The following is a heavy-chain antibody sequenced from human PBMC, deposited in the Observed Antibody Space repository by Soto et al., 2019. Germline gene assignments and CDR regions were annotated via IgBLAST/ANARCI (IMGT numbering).Heavy chain of an antibody. D-gene: IGHD3-22*01. J-gene: IGHJ4*02. CDR1: GFTFSSYG. CDR2: ISYDGSKK. CDR3: AKPSSGYPPDY. Sequence: QVQLVESGGGVVQPGRSLRLSCAASGFTFSSYGMHWVRQAPGKGLEWVAVISYDGSKKYYADSVKGRFTISRDNSKNTLYLQMNSLRAEDPAVYYCAKPSSGYPPDYWGQGTLVTVSS. V-gene: IGHV3-30*18.